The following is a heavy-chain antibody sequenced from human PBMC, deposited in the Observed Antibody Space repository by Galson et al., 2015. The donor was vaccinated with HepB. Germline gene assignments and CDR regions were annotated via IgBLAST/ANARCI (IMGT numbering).Heavy chain of an antibody. Sequence: SVKVSCKASGYTFTSYGISWVRQAPGQGLEWMGWISAYNGNTNYAQKLQGRVTMTTDTSTSTAYMELRSLRSDDTAVYYCASGYCSSTSCYTSHAFDTWGQGTMVTVSS. V-gene: IGHV1-18*01. CDR3: ASGYCSSTSCYTSHAFDT. D-gene: IGHD2-2*02. CDR1: GYTFTSYG. J-gene: IGHJ3*02. CDR2: ISAYNGNT.